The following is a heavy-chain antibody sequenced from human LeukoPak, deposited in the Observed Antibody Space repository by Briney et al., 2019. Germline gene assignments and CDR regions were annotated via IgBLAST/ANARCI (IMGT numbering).Heavy chain of an antibody. D-gene: IGHD3-16*01. CDR2: IYHSGST. CDR1: GYSISSGYY. Sequence: SETLSLTCTVSGYSISSGYYWGWIRQPPGKGLEWIGRIYHSGSTYYNPSLQRRVTISIDTSKNQFSLRLNSVTAADTAVYYCAREYGGSYGQSDYWGQGTLVTVSS. J-gene: IGHJ4*02. CDR3: AREYGGSYGQSDY. V-gene: IGHV4-38-2*02.